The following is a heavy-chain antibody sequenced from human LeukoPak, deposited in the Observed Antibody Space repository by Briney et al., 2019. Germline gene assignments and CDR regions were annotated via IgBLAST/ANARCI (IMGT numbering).Heavy chain of an antibody. J-gene: IGHJ3*02. V-gene: IGHV3-7*01. CDR2: IKQDGSEK. D-gene: IGHD3-22*01. Sequence: GGSLRLSCAASGFTFSNYWMSWVRQAPGKGLEWVANIKQDGSEKYYVDSVKGRFTISRDNAKNSLYLQMNSLRAEDTAVYYCATHSSGYYVGAFDIWGQGTMVTVSS. CDR1: GFTFSNYW. CDR3: ATHSSGYYVGAFDI.